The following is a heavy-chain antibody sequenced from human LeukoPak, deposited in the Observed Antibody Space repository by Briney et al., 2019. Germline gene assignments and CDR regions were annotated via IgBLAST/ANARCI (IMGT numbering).Heavy chain of an antibody. D-gene: IGHD5-18*01. J-gene: IGHJ6*03. Sequence: GGSLRLSCAASGFTFSGHWMTWVRQAPGKGLGWVASIKDDGSAKYYEDSVKGRFSISRDDAKNSLYLQMNSLRAEDTAVYYCARGFAAMVRIYMDVWGKGTTVTVSS. CDR2: IKDDGSAK. V-gene: IGHV3-7*01. CDR3: ARGFAAMVRIYMDV. CDR1: GFTFSGHW.